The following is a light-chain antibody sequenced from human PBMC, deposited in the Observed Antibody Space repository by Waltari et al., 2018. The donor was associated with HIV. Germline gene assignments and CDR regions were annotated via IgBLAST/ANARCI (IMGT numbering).Light chain of an antibody. CDR3: NSRDSSGNRRVV. CDR2: GEN. J-gene: IGLJ2*01. V-gene: IGLV3-19*01. Sequence: SSEVTQDPTVSVALGQTVRITCQGDSLRNYFPSWYQQKPGQAPVLVIYGENNRPSGIPNRFSGSTSGNTASLIITGAQAEDEAEYYCNSRDSSGNRRVVFGGGTKLTVL. CDR1: SLRNYF.